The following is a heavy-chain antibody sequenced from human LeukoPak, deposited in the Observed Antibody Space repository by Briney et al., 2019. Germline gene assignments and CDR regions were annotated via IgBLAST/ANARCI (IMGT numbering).Heavy chain of an antibody. D-gene: IGHD6-13*01. CDR1: GFTFSSYG. J-gene: IGHJ6*03. Sequence: GGSLRLSCAASGFTFSSYGMNWVRQAPGKGLEWVSFISTSSSYIHNADSVKGRFTISRDNAENSLYLQMNSLRAEDTAVYYCARAAIAAARIYYYMDVWGKGPTVPVSS. CDR3: ARAAIAAARIYYYMDV. CDR2: ISTSSSYI. V-gene: IGHV3-21*01.